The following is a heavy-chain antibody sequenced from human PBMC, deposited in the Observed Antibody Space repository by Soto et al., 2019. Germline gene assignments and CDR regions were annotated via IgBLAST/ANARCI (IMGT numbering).Heavy chain of an antibody. CDR3: ARGLPHAWELQGV. Sequence: QVQLQQWGAGLLKPSETLSLTCADYDGSFNNYFWSWIRQPPGKGLEWIGEIDRRGATNFNPSLSGRSTISVDTSKNQLSLNVASVTAADTAMYYCARGLPHAWELQGVWGQGVHVPVSS. CDR2: IDRRGAT. D-gene: IGHD1-26*01. J-gene: IGHJ4*02. CDR1: DGSFNNYF. V-gene: IGHV4-34*01.